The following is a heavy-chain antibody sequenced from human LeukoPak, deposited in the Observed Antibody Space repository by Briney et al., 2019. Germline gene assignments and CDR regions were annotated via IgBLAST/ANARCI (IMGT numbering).Heavy chain of an antibody. CDR1: GGSFSGYY. CDR2: INHSGST. J-gene: IGHJ6*03. D-gene: IGHD2-2*01. V-gene: IGHV4-34*01. CDR3: ARGPSKPRYCSSTSCYAFHYYYYYYMDV. Sequence: LETLSLTCAVYGGSFSGYYWSWIRQPPGKGLEWIGEINHSGSTNYNPSLKSRVTISVDTSKNQFSLKLSSVTAADTAVYYCARGPSKPRYCSSTSCYAFHYYYYYYMDVWGKGTTVTISS.